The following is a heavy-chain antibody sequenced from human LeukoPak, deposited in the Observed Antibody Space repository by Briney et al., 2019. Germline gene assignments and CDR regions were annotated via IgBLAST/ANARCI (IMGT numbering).Heavy chain of an antibody. V-gene: IGHV3-7*01. CDR1: GFTFSSYW. CDR3: ARVMRGVVVTAIYYYYGMDV. D-gene: IGHD2-21*02. Sequence: GGSLRLSCAASGFTFSSYWMSWVRQAPGKGLEWVANIKQDGSEKYYVDSVKGRFTISRDNAKNPLYLQMNSLRAEDTAVYYCARVMRGVVVTAIYYYYGMDVWGQGTTVTVSS. J-gene: IGHJ6*02. CDR2: IKQDGSEK.